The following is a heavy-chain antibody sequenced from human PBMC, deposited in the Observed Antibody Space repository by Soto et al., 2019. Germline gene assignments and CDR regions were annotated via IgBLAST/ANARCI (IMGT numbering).Heavy chain of an antibody. CDR3: ARGGYYDSSGYYYAGWFDP. CDR1: GYTFTSYG. Sequence: ASVKVSCKASGYTFTSYGISWVRQAPGQGLEWMGRISAYNGNTNYAQKLQGRVTMTTDTSTSTAYMELRSLRSDDTAVYYCARGGYYDSSGYYYAGWFDPWGQGTLVTVSS. D-gene: IGHD3-22*01. J-gene: IGHJ5*02. CDR2: ISAYNGNT. V-gene: IGHV1-18*01.